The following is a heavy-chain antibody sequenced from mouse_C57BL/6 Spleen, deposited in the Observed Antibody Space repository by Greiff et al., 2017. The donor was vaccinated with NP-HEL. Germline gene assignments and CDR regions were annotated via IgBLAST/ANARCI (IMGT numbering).Heavy chain of an antibody. CDR3: ARTWGEAMDY. D-gene: IGHD4-1*01. Sequence: VQLQQSGPVLVKPGASVKMSCKASGYTFTDYYMNWVKQSHGKSLEWIGVINPYNGGTSYNQKFKGKATLTVDKSSSTAYMELNSLTSEDSAVYYCARTWGEAMDYWGQGTSVTVSS. J-gene: IGHJ4*01. CDR1: GYTFTDYY. V-gene: IGHV1-19*01. CDR2: INPYNGGT.